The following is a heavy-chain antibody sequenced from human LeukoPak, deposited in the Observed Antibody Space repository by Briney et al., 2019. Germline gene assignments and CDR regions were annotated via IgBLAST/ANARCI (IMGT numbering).Heavy chain of an antibody. CDR2: IIPIFGTA. CDR3: ARGLVPAYYDSTAQGGAFDI. V-gene: IGHV1-69*13. D-gene: IGHD3-22*01. CDR1: GGTFSSYA. J-gene: IGHJ3*02. Sequence: SVKVSCKASGGTFSSYANSWVRQAPGQGLEWMGGIIPIFGTANYAQKFQGRVTITADESTSTAYMELSSLRSEDTAVYYCARGLVPAYYDSTAQGGAFDIWGQGTMVTVSS.